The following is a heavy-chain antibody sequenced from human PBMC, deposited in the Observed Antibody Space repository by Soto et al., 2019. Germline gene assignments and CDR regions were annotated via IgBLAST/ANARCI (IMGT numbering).Heavy chain of an antibody. CDR2: IYYSGST. J-gene: IGHJ6*02. D-gene: IGHD3-10*01. CDR1: GGSISSYY. Sequence: PSETLSLTCTVSGGSISSYYWSWIRQPPGKGLEWIGYIYYSGSTNYNPSLKSRVTISVDTSKNQFSLKLSSVTAADTAVYYCARAHYYGSGSYRHYYGMDVWGQGTTVTVYS. CDR3: ARAHYYGSGSYRHYYGMDV. V-gene: IGHV4-59*01.